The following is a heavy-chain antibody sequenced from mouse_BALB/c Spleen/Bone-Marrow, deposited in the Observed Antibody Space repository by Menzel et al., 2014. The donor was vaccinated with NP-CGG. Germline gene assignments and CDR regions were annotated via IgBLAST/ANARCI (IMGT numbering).Heavy chain of an antibody. CDR3: TREGDSPFAY. D-gene: IGHD2-13*01. J-gene: IGHJ3*01. CDR1: GYTFTSYY. V-gene: IGHV1S81*02. CDR2: INPSNGGT. Sequence: VQLQQSGAELVKPGASVKLSCKASGYTFTSYYMYWVKQRPGQGLEGIGEINPSNGGTNFNEKFKNKATLTVDKSSSTAYMQLSSLTSEDSAVYYCTREGDSPFAYWGQGTLVTVSA.